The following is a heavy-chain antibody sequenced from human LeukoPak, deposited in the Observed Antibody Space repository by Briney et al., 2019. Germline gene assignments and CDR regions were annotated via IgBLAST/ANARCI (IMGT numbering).Heavy chain of an antibody. V-gene: IGHV3-7*01. Sequence: PGGSLRLSCAASGFTFSSCWMSWVRQAPGKGLEWVANIKQDGSEKYYVDSVKGRFTISRDNAKNSLYLQMNSLRAEDTAVYYCARDLPSSDAFDIWGQGTMVTVSS. J-gene: IGHJ3*02. CDR2: IKQDGSEK. CDR3: ARDLPSSDAFDI. CDR1: GFTFSSCW.